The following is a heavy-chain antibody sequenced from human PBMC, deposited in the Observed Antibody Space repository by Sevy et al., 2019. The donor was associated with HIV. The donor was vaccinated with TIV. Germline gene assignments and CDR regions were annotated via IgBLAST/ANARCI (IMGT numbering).Heavy chain of an antibody. Sequence: SETLSLTCTVSGGSVSSDFSYWNWVRQPPGKGLEYIGSISYGGTTSYNPSFKSRVTISLDTSKNHFSLKVNSVTAADTAIYYCAKRDYGDYVDYFDPWGQGTLVTVSS. CDR3: AKRDYGDYVDYFDP. CDR1: GGSVSSDFSY. V-gene: IGHV4-61*03. J-gene: IGHJ5*02. D-gene: IGHD4-17*01. CDR2: ISYGGTT.